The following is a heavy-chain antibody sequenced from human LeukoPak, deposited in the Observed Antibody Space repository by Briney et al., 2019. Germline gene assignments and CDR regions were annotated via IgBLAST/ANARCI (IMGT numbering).Heavy chain of an antibody. CDR2: ISASGGST. CDR1: GFMFSSYA. J-gene: IGHJ4*02. CDR3: AKPLLRDTSGYQRGYFDY. D-gene: IGHD3-22*01. V-gene: IGHV3-23*01. Sequence: GGSLRLSCVASGFMFSSYAMSWVRQAPGKGLEGVSGISASGGSTYYTDSVKGRLTMSRDNSKNTLYLQMNSLRVEDTAVYYCAKPLLRDTSGYQRGYFDYWGQGTLVTVSS.